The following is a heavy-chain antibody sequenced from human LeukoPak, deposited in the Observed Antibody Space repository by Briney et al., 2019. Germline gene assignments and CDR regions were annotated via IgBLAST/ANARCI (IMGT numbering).Heavy chain of an antibody. Sequence: GGSLRLSCTASGFTFSAYAMMWVRQAPGKGPEWVSATRGGGGSAFYADSVKGRFTISRDNSKYTLFLQMNSLRAEDTAVYYCARDPNGDYIGAFDMWGPGTMVTVSS. CDR3: ARDPNGDYIGAFDM. D-gene: IGHD4-17*01. V-gene: IGHV3-23*01. J-gene: IGHJ3*02. CDR2: TRGGGGSA. CDR1: GFTFSAYA.